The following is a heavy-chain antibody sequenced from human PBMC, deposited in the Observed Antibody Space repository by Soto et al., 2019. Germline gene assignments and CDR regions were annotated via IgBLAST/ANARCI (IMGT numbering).Heavy chain of an antibody. CDR1: GYTLPSYG. D-gene: IGHD6-19*01. CDR3: ARDFGSGWTVYWYFDL. Sequence: GASVKVSCKASGYTLPSYGISGGRQAPDQGLEGMGWISANYGTANYAQKLQGRVTITADESTSTAYMELSSLRSEDTAVYYCARDFGSGWTVYWYFDLWGRGTLVTVSS. J-gene: IGHJ2*01. CDR2: ISANYGTA. V-gene: IGHV1-69*13.